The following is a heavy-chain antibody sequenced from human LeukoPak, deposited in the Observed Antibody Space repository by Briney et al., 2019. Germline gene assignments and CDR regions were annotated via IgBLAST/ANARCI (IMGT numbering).Heavy chain of an antibody. J-gene: IGHJ4*02. CDR2: IIPIFGTA. CDR3: ARGVRATVVTLDY. D-gene: IGHD4-23*01. CDR1: GGTFSSYA. Sequence: ASVKVSCKASGGTFSSYAISWVRQAPGQGLEWMGGIIPIFGTANYAQKFQGRVTITTDESTSTAYMELSSLRSEDTAVYYCARGVRATVVTLDYWGQGTLVTVSS. V-gene: IGHV1-69*05.